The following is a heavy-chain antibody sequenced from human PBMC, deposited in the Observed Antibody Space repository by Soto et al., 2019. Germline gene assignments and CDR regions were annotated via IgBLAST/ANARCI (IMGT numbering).Heavy chain of an antibody. Sequence: SVKVSCQASGGTFSSYAISWVLQAPGQGLEGMGGIIPIFGTANYAQKFQGRVTITADESTSTAYMELSSLRSEDTAVYYCASPTLLYYYGMDVWGQGTTVTVSS. CDR1: GGTFSSYA. V-gene: IGHV1-69*13. J-gene: IGHJ6*02. CDR2: IIPIFGTA. CDR3: ASPTLLYYYGMDV.